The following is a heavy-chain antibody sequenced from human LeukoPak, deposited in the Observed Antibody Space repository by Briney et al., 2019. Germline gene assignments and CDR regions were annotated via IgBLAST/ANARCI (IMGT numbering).Heavy chain of an antibody. D-gene: IGHD6-13*01. Sequence: PGGSLRLSCAASGFTVSSNYMNWVRQAPGKGLEWVSVIYSGGSTYYADSVKGRFTISRDNPKNTLYLQMNSLRAEDTAVYYCARESGLDSSSHIWWGQGTLVTVSS. CDR1: GFTVSSNY. V-gene: IGHV3-66*01. J-gene: IGHJ4*02. CDR2: IYSGGST. CDR3: ARESGLDSSSHIW.